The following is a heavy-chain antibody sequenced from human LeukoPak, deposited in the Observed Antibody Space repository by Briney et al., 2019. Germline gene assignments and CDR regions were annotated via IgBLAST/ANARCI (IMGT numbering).Heavy chain of an antibody. D-gene: IGHD3-22*01. CDR2: INPNSGGT. V-gene: IGHV1-2*06. Sequence: ASVKVSCKASGYTFTGYYMHWVRQAPGQGLEWMGRINPNSGGTNSVQKLQDRVTMTRDTSISTAYMELSRLRSDDTAVYYCARAGVWDYSDSSGYHNGAFDIWGQGTMVIVSS. CDR3: ARAGVWDYSDSSGYHNGAFDI. CDR1: GYTFTGYY. J-gene: IGHJ3*02.